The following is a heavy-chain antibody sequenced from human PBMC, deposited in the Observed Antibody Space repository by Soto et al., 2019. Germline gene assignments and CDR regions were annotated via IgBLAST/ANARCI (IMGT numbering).Heavy chain of an antibody. CDR3: GRLYGSGYVVRSDYYYYMDV. J-gene: IGHJ6*03. Sequence: ASVKVSCKASGYTFTSYDINWVRQATGQGLEWMGWMNPNSGNTCYAQKFQGRVTMTRNTSISTAYMELSSLRSEDTAVYYCGRLYGSGYVVRSDYYYYMDVWGKGTTVTVSS. V-gene: IGHV1-8*01. CDR1: GYTFTSYD. D-gene: IGHD5-12*01. CDR2: MNPNSGNT.